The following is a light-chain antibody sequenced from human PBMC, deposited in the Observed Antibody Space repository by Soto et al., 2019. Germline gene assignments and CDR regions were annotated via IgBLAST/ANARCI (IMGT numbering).Light chain of an antibody. Sequence: QSVLTQPPSVSGSPGQSVTISCTGTSSDVGGYNRVSWYQQPPGTAPKLMIYDVSNRPSGFPDRFSGSKSGNTASLTISGLQNEDEADYYCSSYTSSSTLVFGGGTKLTVL. CDR3: SSYTSSSTLV. CDR2: DVS. CDR1: SSDVGGYNR. V-gene: IGLV2-18*02. J-gene: IGLJ2*01.